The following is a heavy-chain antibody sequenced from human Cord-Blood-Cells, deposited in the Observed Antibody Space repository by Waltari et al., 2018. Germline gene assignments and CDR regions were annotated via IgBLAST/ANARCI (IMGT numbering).Heavy chain of an antibody. D-gene: IGHD6-13*01. Sequence: QITLKESGPTLVKPTQTLTLTCTFSGFSLSTSGVGVGWIRQPPGKALEWLALIYWDDDKRYSPSLKSRLTITKDTSKSQMVLTMTNMDPVDTATYYCAHTVGIAAAGTPFDYWGQGTLVTVSS. CDR1: GFSLSTSGVG. CDR3: AHTVGIAAAGTPFDY. CDR2: IYWDDDK. V-gene: IGHV2-5*02. J-gene: IGHJ4*02.